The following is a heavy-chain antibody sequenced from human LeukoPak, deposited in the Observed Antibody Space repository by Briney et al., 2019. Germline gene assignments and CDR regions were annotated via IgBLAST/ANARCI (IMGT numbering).Heavy chain of an antibody. D-gene: IGHD3-9*01. CDR3: ATWDVLRYFDWLSY. V-gene: IGHV1-2*02. Sequence: ASVKVSCKASGYTFTGYYMHWVRQAPRQGLEWMGWINPNSGGTNYAQKFQGRVTMTRDTSISTAYMELSRLRSDDTAVYYCATWDVLRYFDWLSYWGQGTLVTVSS. CDR2: INPNSGGT. J-gene: IGHJ4*02. CDR1: GYTFTGYY.